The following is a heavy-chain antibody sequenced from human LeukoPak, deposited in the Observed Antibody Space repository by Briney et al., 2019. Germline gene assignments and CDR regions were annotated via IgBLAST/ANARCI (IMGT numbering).Heavy chain of an antibody. V-gene: IGHV4-59*01. CDR1: GVSISSYY. D-gene: IGHD5-18*01. J-gene: IGHJ3*02. CDR2: IYYSGST. Sequence: SETLSLTCTVSGVSISSYYWSWIRQPPGKGLEWIGYIYYSGSTNYNPSLKSRVTISVDTSKNQFSLKLSSVTAADTAVYYCARGTGQHDAFDIWGQGTMVTVSS. CDR3: ARGTGQHDAFDI.